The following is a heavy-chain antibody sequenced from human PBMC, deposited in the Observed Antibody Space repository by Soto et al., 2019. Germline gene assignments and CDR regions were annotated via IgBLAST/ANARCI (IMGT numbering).Heavy chain of an antibody. D-gene: IGHD3-10*01. V-gene: IGHV4-31*03. CDR2: IYYSGST. CDR3: ARAPYYYGSGSYPNYYFDY. Sequence: QVQLQESGPGLVKPSQTLSLTCTVSGGSISSGGYYWSWIRQHPGKGLEWIGYIYYSGSTYYNPSIKSRVTISVDTSKNQFSLKLSSVTAADTAVYYCARAPYYYGSGSYPNYYFDYWGQGTLVTVSS. J-gene: IGHJ4*02. CDR1: GGSISSGGYY.